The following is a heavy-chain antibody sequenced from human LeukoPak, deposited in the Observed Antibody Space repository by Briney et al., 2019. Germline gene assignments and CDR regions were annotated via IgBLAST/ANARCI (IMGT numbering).Heavy chain of an antibody. CDR2: INHSGST. CDR3: ARRGYSSGWDKKYYFDY. J-gene: IGHJ4*02. V-gene: IGHV4-34*01. CDR1: GFTVSSNY. Sequence: GSLRLSCAASGFTVSSNYMSWVRQPPGKGLEWIGEINHSGSTNYNPSLKSRVTISVDTSKNQFSLKLSSVTAADTAVYYCARRGYSSGWDKKYYFDYWGQGTLVTVSS. D-gene: IGHD6-19*01.